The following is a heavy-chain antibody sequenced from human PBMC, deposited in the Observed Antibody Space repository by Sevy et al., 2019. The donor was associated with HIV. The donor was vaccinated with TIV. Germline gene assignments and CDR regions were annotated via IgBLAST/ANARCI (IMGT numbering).Heavy chain of an antibody. CDR3: ARDFNYDFWSGSDY. D-gene: IGHD3-3*01. CDR2: IKQDGSEK. CDR1: GFTFSSYW. V-gene: IGHV3-7*01. Sequence: GGSLRLSCAASGFTFSSYWMSWVRQAPGKGLEWVANIKQDGSEKYYVDSVKGRFTISRDNAKNSLYLQMNSQRAEDTAVYYCARDFNYDFWSGSDYWGQGTLVTVSS. J-gene: IGHJ4*02.